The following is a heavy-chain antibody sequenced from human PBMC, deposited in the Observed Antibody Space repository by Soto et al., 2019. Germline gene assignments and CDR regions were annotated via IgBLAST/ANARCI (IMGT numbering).Heavy chain of an antibody. D-gene: IGHD6-13*01. CDR1: GGLINSGGYS. CDR2: IYSSGST. J-gene: IGHJ6*02. Sequence: LALTCAVSGGLINSGGYSWSWIRQPPGKALEWVGYIYSSGSTYKNPSLKSRVTMSVDPSKNQFSLKLTSVTAADTAVYYCARGGYLNGMDVWGQGTTVTVSS. V-gene: IGHV4-30-2*01. CDR3: ARGGYLNGMDV.